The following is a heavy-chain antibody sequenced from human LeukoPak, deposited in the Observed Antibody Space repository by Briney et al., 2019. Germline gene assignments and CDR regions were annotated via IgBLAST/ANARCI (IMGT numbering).Heavy chain of an antibody. CDR2: IYHGGST. Sequence: SGTLSLTCAVSGGSISSSNWWSWVRQPPGKGLEWIGEIYHGGSTNYNPSLKSRVTISVDTSKNQFSLKLSSVTAADTAVYYCARVEEGYGSGRRENYYYYYMDVWGKGATVTISS. D-gene: IGHD3-10*01. CDR3: ARVEEGYGSGRRENYYYYYMDV. CDR1: GGSISSSNW. V-gene: IGHV4-4*02. J-gene: IGHJ6*03.